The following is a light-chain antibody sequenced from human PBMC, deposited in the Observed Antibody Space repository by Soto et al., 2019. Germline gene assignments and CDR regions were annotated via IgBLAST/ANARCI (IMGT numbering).Light chain of an antibody. J-gene: IGKJ1*01. V-gene: IGKV1-9*01. CDR1: QGINTD. Sequence: DILLTLSPSSLSASVGYRVTITCRASQGINTDLAWYQQKQGKAPKSLIYSASSLQRGVPSRFSGSGYGTEFNLTVSSLQPEDFAVYYCQQYGGSPETFGQGTKVDIK. CDR3: QQYGGSPET. CDR2: SAS.